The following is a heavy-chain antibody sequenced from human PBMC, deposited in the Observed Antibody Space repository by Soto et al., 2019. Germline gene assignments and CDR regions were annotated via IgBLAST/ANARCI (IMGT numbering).Heavy chain of an antibody. Sequence: QLQESGPGLVMPSQTLSLTCTVSGASINNNDYYWSWIRQTPGKRLEWIGYVYSSGSTDYIPSLKSRLSMSIDKSQNQFTLKLNSVTAADTATYSCARMSYFYDKWYFDLWGRGTLFTVSS. CDR2: VYSSGST. J-gene: IGHJ2*01. D-gene: IGHD3-22*01. CDR1: GASINNNDYY. V-gene: IGHV4-30-4*01. CDR3: ARMSYFYDKWYFDL.